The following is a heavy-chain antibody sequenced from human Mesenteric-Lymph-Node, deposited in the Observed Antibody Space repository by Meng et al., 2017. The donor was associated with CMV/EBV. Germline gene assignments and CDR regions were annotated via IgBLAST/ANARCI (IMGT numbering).Heavy chain of an antibody. V-gene: IGHV3-48*03. CDR3: ARDRPVVPAALDY. D-gene: IGHD2-2*01. J-gene: IGHJ4*02. CDR2: ISSSGSTI. Sequence: GESLKISCVVSGYTFGSYAMSWVRQAPGKGLEWVSYISSSGSTIYYADSVKGRFTISRDNAKNSLYLQMNSLRAEDTAVYYCARDRPVVPAALDYWGQGTLVTVSS. CDR1: GYTFGSYA.